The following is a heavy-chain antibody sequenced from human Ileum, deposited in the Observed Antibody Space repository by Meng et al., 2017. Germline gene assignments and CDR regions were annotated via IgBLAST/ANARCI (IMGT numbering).Heavy chain of an antibody. V-gene: IGHV3-21*02. J-gene: IGHJ5*02. CDR1: RSIFDSYD. CDR3: ASDPNWSTT. CDR2: MGLGHSHG. Sequence: LVGSGGGLVKPGGSLRLSCVGSRSIFDSYDMTWIRQAPGKGPEWVASMGLGHSHGSYADSVIGRFTVSRDNAKTSFFLQMNSLRAEDTAIYYCASDPNWSTTWGQGTLVTVSS.